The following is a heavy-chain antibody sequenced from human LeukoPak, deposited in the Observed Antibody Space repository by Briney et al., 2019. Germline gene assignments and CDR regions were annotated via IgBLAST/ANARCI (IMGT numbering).Heavy chain of an antibody. CDR2: IYYSGST. J-gene: IGHJ3*02. D-gene: IGHD3-22*01. CDR1: GGSISSSSYY. V-gene: IGHV4-39*07. Sequence: SETLSLTCTVSGGSISSSSYYWGWIRQPPGKGLEWIGSIYYSGSTYYNPSLKSRVTISVDTSKNQFSLKLSSVTAADTAVYYCARDAYYYDSSGRDAFGIWGQGTMVTVSS. CDR3: ARDAYYYDSSGRDAFGI.